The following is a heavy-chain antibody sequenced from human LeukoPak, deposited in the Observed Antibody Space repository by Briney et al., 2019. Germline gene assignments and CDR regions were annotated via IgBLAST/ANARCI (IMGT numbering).Heavy chain of an antibody. D-gene: IGHD4-17*01. CDR1: GFTFSSYA. CDR3: AKDHPDDYGDYIDY. Sequence: PGRSLRLSCAASGFTFSSYAMHWVRQAPGKGLEWVAVISYDGSNKYYADSVKGRFTISRDNSKNTLYLQMNSLRAEDTAVYYCAKDHPDDYGDYIDYWGQGTLVTVSS. V-gene: IGHV3-30*04. CDR2: ISYDGSNK. J-gene: IGHJ4*02.